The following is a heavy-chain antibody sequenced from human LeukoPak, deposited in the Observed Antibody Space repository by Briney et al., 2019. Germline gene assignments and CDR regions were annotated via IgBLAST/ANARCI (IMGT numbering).Heavy chain of an antibody. V-gene: IGHV4-34*01. Sequence: SETLSLTCAVYGGSFSGYYWSWIRQPPGKGLEWIGEINHRGSTNYNPSLKSRVTISVDTSKNQFSLKLSSVTAADTAVYYCARRKSIAAAGRWNWFDPWGQGTLVTVSS. D-gene: IGHD6-13*01. CDR1: GGSFSGYY. J-gene: IGHJ5*02. CDR3: ARRKSIAAAGRWNWFDP. CDR2: INHRGST.